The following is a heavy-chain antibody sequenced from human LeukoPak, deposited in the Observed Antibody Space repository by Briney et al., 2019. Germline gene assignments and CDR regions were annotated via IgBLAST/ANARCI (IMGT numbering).Heavy chain of an antibody. D-gene: IGHD3-3*01. CDR2: IYPGDSDT. Sequence: GAYLKISCRGSGYSFTSYWIGWVRQMPGKGLEWMGIIYPGDSDTSYSPSFQAQVTISADTSISPASLQWRSLNASAPAMYYCARAFFDDLRLLEWPRGPSDAFDSWGQGTMVTVSS. J-gene: IGHJ3*02. V-gene: IGHV5-51*01. CDR3: ARAFFDDLRLLEWPRGPSDAFDS. CDR1: GYSFTSYW.